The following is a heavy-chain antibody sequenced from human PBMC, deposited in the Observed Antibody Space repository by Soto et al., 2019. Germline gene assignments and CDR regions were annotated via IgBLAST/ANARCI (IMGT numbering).Heavy chain of an antibody. CDR3: AKMDGAGYFDWLWPMDV. CDR2: SSYDGSNE. V-gene: IGHV3-30*18. D-gene: IGHD3-9*01. Sequence: GGSLRLSCAASGFTFSSYGMHWVRQAPGKGLEWVADSSYDGSNEYYADSVKGRFTISRDNSKNTLYLQMNSLRADDTAVYYCAKMDGAGYFDWLWPMDVWGKGTTVTVSS. J-gene: IGHJ6*03. CDR1: GFTFSSYG.